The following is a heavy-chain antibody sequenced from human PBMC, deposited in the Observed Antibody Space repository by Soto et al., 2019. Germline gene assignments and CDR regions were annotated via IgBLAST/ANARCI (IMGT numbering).Heavy chain of an antibody. CDR2: IYYSGST. D-gene: IGHD2-15*01. CDR3: ARHFSSSSDWFDP. Sequence: PSETLSLTCTVSGGSISSYYWSWIRQPPGKGLEWIGYIYYSGSTNYNPSLKSRVTISVDTSKNQFSLKLSSVTAADTAVYYCARHFSSSSDWFDPWGQGTLVTVSS. CDR1: GGSISSYY. J-gene: IGHJ5*02. V-gene: IGHV4-59*08.